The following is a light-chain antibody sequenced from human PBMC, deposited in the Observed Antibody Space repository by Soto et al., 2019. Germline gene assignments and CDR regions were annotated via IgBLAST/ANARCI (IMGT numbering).Light chain of an antibody. CDR1: QGVGTD. J-gene: IGKJ2*01. V-gene: IGKV1-6*01. CDR3: LQDYISQYT. CDR2: AAS. Sequence: AIQMTQSPSSLSASVGDRVTITCRASQGVGTDLGWYQHKPGKAPKLLIYAASNLDTGVPSRFSGSGSGTDFTLTISSLQPEDAASYYCLQDYISQYTFGQGTKLEIK.